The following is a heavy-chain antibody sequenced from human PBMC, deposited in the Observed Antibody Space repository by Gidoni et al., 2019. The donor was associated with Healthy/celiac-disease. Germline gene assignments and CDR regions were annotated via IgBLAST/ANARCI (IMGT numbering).Heavy chain of an antibody. CDR2: IYYSGST. V-gene: IGHV4-39*07. D-gene: IGHD4-17*01. CDR1: DGSISRSRYY. Sequence: QLQLQTSGPRLVNPSETLSLTSTVSDGSISRSRYYWGWIRQPPGKGLECIGSIYYSGSTYYNPSRKSRVTLSVDTSKYQFSLTLSSVTAADPAVYYCARGLTVTGLDYFDYWGQGTLVPVSS. J-gene: IGHJ4*02. CDR3: ARGLTVTGLDYFDY.